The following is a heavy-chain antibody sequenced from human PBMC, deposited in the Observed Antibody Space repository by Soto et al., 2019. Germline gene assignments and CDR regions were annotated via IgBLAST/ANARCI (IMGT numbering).Heavy chain of an antibody. Sequence: GGSLRLSCETSGFTFSSYAMSWVRQAPGKGLEWVSAIGGSGDSTYHADSEKGRFTISRDNSKSTLYLQMNSLRVEDTAIYYCAKDITNVRGFIITVGPFDYWGQGALVTVSS. CDR3: AKDITNVRGFIITVGPFDY. CDR2: IGGSGDST. V-gene: IGHV3-23*01. D-gene: IGHD3-10*01. CDR1: GFTFSSYA. J-gene: IGHJ4*02.